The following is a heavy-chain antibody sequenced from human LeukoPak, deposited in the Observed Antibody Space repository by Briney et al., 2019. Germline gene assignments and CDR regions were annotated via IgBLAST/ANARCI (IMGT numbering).Heavy chain of an antibody. D-gene: IGHD4-17*01. Sequence: GGSLRLSCVGSGFIFSSYSMNWVRQAPGKGLEWVSYISSSSSSIYYSDSVKGRFTISRDNAKNSLCLQMNSLRAEDTAVYYCARDRPKSYGDYSGYFDYWGQGTLVTVSS. CDR1: GFIFSSYS. J-gene: IGHJ4*02. CDR2: ISSSSSSI. CDR3: ARDRPKSYGDYSGYFDY. V-gene: IGHV3-48*01.